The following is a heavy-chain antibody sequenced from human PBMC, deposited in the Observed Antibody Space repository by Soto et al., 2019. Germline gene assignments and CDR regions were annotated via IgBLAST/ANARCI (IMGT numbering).Heavy chain of an antibody. Sequence: QVQLVQSGAEVQKPGSSVKVSCKASGGTFSSYAISWVRQAPGQGLEWMGGIIPIFGTADYAQKFQGRVTITADESTSTAYMELSSLRSEDTAVYYCASHSGSSPEGQYSYGMDVWGQGTTVTVSS. CDR2: IIPIFGTA. D-gene: IGHD1-26*01. V-gene: IGHV1-69*12. J-gene: IGHJ6*02. CDR3: ASHSGSSPEGQYSYGMDV. CDR1: GGTFSSYA.